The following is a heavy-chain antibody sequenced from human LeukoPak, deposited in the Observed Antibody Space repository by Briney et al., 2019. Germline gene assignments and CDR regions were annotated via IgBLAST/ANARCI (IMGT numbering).Heavy chain of an antibody. CDR2: ISSGSSTI. D-gene: IGHD2-8*02. Sequence: GGSLRLSCAASGFAFSGYSMNWARQAPGKGLEWLSYISSGSSTIYYADSVKGRFTISRDNAKNSLYLQMNSLRAEDTAVYYCARSRTGNYFDYWGQGTLVTVSS. CDR1: GFAFSGYS. J-gene: IGHJ4*02. V-gene: IGHV3-48*01. CDR3: ARSRTGNYFDY.